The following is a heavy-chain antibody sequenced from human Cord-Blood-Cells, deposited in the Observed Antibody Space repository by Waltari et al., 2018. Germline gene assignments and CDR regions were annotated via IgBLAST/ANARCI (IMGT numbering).Heavy chain of an antibody. J-gene: IGHJ4*02. V-gene: IGHV3-74*01. CDR3: ARVTGGVMFGPDY. Sequence: EVQLVASGAGLVQPGGSLRLSCAASGFTFSSSWMHWVRQAPGKGLVWVARINSDGSSTSYADSVKGRFTISRDNAKNTLYLQMNSLRAEDTAVYYCARVTGGVMFGPDYWGQGTLVTVSS. CDR2: INSDGSST. CDR1: GFTFSSSW. D-gene: IGHD3-16*01.